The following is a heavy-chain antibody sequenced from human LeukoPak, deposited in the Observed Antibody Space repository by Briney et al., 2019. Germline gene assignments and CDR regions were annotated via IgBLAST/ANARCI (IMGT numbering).Heavy chain of an antibody. CDR3: ARAGWVRHAFDI. J-gene: IGHJ3*02. V-gene: IGHV1-69*04. CDR2: IIPILGIA. CDR1: GGTFSSYA. Sequence: GASVKVSCKASGGTFSSYAISWVRQAPGQGLEWMGRIIPILGIANYAQKFQGRVTITADKSTSTAYMELSSLRSEDTAVYYCARAGWVRHAFDIWGQGTMVTVSS. D-gene: IGHD1-26*01.